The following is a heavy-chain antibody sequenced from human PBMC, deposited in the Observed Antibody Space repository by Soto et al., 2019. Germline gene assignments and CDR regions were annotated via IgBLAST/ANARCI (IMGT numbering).Heavy chain of an antibody. J-gene: IGHJ5*02. D-gene: IGHD6-19*01. CDR2: ISCDGYIT. Sequence: QVQLVESGGGVVQPGRSLRLSCTASGFTFSAYAINWIRQAPGRGLGCVAIISCDGYITYYADSVKGRFTISRDNSKSSVYLQMSSLRAEDTAVYFCAAVAARRQVGWFDPWGQGTLVTVSS. CDR3: AAVAARRQVGWFDP. CDR1: GFTFSAYA. V-gene: IGHV3-30-3*02.